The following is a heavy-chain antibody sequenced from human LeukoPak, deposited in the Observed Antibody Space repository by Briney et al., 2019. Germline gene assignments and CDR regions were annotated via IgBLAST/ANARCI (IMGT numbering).Heavy chain of an antibody. CDR3: AKSHCSGGSCYYYYYMDV. V-gene: IGHV3-43D*04. Sequence: PGGSLRLSCAASGFTFDEYAMHWVRQAPGKGLEWVSLISWDGGSTYYADSVKGRFTISRDNSKNSLYLQMNSLRAEDAALYYCAKSHCSGGSCYYYYYMDVWGKGTTVTVSS. CDR1: GFTFDEYA. D-gene: IGHD2-15*01. CDR2: ISWDGGST. J-gene: IGHJ6*03.